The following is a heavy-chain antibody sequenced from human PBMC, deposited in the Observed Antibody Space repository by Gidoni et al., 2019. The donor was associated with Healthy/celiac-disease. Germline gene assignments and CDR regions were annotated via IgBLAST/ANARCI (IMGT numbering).Heavy chain of an antibody. V-gene: IGHV4-34*01. CDR2: INHSGST. D-gene: IGHD6-13*01. CDR1: GGSFSGYY. Sequence: QVQLQQWGAGLLKSSETLSLTCAVYGGSFSGYYWSWIRQPPGKGLEWIGEINHSGSTNYNPSLKSRVTISVDTSKNQFSLKLSSVTAADTAVYYCARGGIAAAGTWLHAFDIWGQGTMVTVSS. J-gene: IGHJ3*02. CDR3: ARGGIAAAGTWLHAFDI.